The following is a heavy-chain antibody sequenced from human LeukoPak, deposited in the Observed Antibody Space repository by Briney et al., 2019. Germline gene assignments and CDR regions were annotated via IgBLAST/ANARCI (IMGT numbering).Heavy chain of an antibody. CDR3: ARDPGYCSGGSCYLD. D-gene: IGHD2-15*01. V-gene: IGHV1-2*02. CDR1: GYTFTGYY. Sequence: ASVKVSCKASGYTFTGYYMHWVRQAPGQGLEWMGWINPNSGGTNYAQRFQGRVTMTRDTSISTAYMELSRLRSDDTAVYYCARDPGYCSGGSCYLDRGQGTLVTVSS. J-gene: IGHJ4*02. CDR2: INPNSGGT.